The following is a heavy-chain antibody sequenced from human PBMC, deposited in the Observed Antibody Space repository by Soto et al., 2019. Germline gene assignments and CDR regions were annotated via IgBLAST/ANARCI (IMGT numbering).Heavy chain of an antibody. D-gene: IGHD1-20*01. V-gene: IGHV3-30-3*01. CDR3: ARDPDNWNDGDAFDI. J-gene: IGHJ3*02. CDR1: GFTFSSYA. CDR2: ISYDGSNK. Sequence: PGGSLRLSCAASGFTFSSYAMHWVRQAPGKGLEWVAVISYDGSNKNYADSVKGRFTISRDNSKNTLYLQMNSLRAEDTAVYYCARDPDNWNDGDAFDIWGQGTMVTVSS.